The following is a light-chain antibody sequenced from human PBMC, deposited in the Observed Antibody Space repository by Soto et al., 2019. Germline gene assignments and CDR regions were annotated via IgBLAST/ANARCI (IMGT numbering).Light chain of an antibody. J-gene: IGLJ2*01. CDR3: VLYMGSGISV. CDR1: SGSVSTSYY. V-gene: IGLV8-61*01. CDR2: STN. Sequence: QTVVTQEPSFSVSPGRTVTLTCGLSSGSVSTSYYPSWYQQTPGQAPLTLIYSTNTRSSGVPDRFSGSNLGNKAALTITGAQADDESDYYCVLYMGSGISVLGGGTKLTAL.